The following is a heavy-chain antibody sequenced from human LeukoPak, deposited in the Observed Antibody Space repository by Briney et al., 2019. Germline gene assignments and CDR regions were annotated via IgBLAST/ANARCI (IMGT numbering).Heavy chain of an antibody. J-gene: IGHJ5*02. CDR1: GFTVSSNY. CDR2: IYSGGST. V-gene: IGHV3-53*01. D-gene: IGHD3-10*01. CDR3: AKGSGSYYNIGVWFDP. Sequence: GSLRLSCAASGFTVSSNYMSWVRQAPGKGLEWVSVIYSGGSTYYSDSVKGRFTISRDNSKNTLYLQMNSLRAEDTAVYYCAKGSGSYYNIGVWFDPWGQGTLVTVSS.